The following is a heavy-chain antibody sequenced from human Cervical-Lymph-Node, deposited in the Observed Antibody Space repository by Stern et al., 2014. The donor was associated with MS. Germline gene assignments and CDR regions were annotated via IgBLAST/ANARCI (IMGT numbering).Heavy chain of an antibody. D-gene: IGHD1-7*01. V-gene: IGHV3-53*01. Sequence: EVQLVESGGGLIQPGGSLRLSCAVSGFNVSSHYMTWVRQAPGKGLEWVSILYSDESASYADSVKGRFTISRDNSKHTLFLQMNSLRAEDTAVYYCATGGTWNSYYFDQWGQGTLVTVSS. CDR3: ATGGTWNSYYFDQ. CDR2: LYSDESA. J-gene: IGHJ4*02. CDR1: GFNVSSHY.